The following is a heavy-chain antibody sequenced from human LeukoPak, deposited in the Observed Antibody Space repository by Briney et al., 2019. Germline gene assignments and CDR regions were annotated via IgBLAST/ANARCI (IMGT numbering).Heavy chain of an antibody. Sequence: GGSLRLSCTVSGFTVSSNSWSWVRQAPGKGLEWVSFIYSGGNTHYSDSVTGRFTITRDNSKNTLYLQMNSLRAEDTAIYYCARRAGEYSHPYDYWGQGTLVTVSS. CDR2: IYSGGNT. CDR3: ARRAGEYSHPYDY. CDR1: GFTVSSNS. D-gene: IGHD2-15*01. V-gene: IGHV3-53*01. J-gene: IGHJ4*02.